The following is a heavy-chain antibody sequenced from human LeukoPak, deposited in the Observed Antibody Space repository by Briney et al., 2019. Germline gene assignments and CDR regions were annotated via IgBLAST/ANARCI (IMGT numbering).Heavy chain of an antibody. J-gene: IGHJ6*03. CDR1: GYTFTGYY. CDR2: INPNSGGT. CDR3: ARAQQLGRVNYYYYMDV. D-gene: IGHD6-6*01. V-gene: IGHV1-2*02. Sequence: ASVKVSCKASGYTFTGYYMHWVRQAPGQGLEWMGWINPNSGGTNYAQKFQGRVTMTRDTSISTAYMELSRLRSDDTAVYYCARAQQLGRVNYYYYMDVWGKGTTVTVSS.